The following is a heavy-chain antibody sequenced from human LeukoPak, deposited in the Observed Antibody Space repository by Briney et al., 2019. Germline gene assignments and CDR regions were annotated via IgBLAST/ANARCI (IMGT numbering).Heavy chain of an antibody. Sequence: PGGSLRLSCAASGFTFSSYGMHWVRQAPGKGLEWVGNIDQGGSHGNYVDFVKGRFTISRDNAKNSLYLQMDSPRAEDTAIYYCASTFPYCSAGSCALGGQGTLVTVSS. CDR2: IDQGGSHG. J-gene: IGHJ4*02. CDR1: GFTFSSYG. CDR3: ASTFPYCSAGSCAL. D-gene: IGHD2-15*01. V-gene: IGHV3-7*01.